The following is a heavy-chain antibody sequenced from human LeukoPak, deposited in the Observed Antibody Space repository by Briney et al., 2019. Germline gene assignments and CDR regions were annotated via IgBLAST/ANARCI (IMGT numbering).Heavy chain of an antibody. D-gene: IGHD3-16*01. V-gene: IGHV3-48*02. CDR1: GFTFRSYE. J-gene: IGHJ4*02. Sequence: GGSLRLSCAASGFTFRSYEMNWVRQAPGKGLEWIAYISSNSGTLDYAASVKGRFTISRDNAKNSLYLQMSSLRDEDTAVYYCASLMTTFYYLDYWGQGTLVTVSS. CDR3: ASLMTTFYYLDY. CDR2: ISSNSGTL.